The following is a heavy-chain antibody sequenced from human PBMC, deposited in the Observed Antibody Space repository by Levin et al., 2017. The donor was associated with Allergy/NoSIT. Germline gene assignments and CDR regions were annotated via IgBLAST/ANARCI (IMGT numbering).Heavy chain of an antibody. CDR1: KFTFSTSE. D-gene: IGHD1-7*01. CDR3: ARDSGTCADSTCHHFDS. CDR2: IDRSGNDR. V-gene: IGHV3-48*03. Sequence: LSLTCAASKFTFSTSEMNWVRQAPGKGLEWVSYIDRSGNDRRYADSVKGRFSISRDNAKNSLYLQMNSLRADDTAVYYCARDSGTCADSTCHHFDSWGQGTLVTVSS. J-gene: IGHJ4*02.